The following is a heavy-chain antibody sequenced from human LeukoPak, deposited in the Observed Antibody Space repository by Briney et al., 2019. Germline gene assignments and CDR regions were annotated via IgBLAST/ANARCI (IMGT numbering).Heavy chain of an antibody. CDR2: IYYSGST. CDR3: ARGPHYHDSSGYSPSYSYAMDV. CDR1: GGSIISYY. J-gene: IGHJ6*02. D-gene: IGHD3-22*01. V-gene: IGHV4-59*01. Sequence: PSETLSLTCTVSGGSIISYYGSWIRQPPGKGLEWIGYIYYSGSTNYNPSLRSRVTISVDTSKNQFSLDLRSVTAADTAVYYCARGPHYHDSSGYSPSYSYAMDVWGQGTTVSVCS.